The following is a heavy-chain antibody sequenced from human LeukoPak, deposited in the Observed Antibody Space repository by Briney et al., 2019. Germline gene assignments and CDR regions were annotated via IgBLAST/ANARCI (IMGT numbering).Heavy chain of an antibody. J-gene: IGHJ4*02. CDR3: ARDPLYCSGGSCYFLDY. Sequence: GSSVKVSCKASGYTFTSYGISWVRQAPGQGLEWMGWINPNSGGTNYAQKFQGRVTMTRDTSISTAYMELSRLRSDDTAVYYCARDPLYCSGGSCYFLDYWGQGTLVTVSS. CDR1: GYTFTSYG. CDR2: INPNSGGT. D-gene: IGHD2-15*01. V-gene: IGHV1-2*02.